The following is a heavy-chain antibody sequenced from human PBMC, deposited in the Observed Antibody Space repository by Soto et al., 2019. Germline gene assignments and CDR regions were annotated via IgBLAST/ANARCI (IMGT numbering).Heavy chain of an antibody. CDR2: ISWNSGTI. CDR1: GFTFDDYA. Sequence: EVQLVESGGGLVQPGRSLRLSCAASGFTFDDYAMHWVRQAPGKGLVWVSGISWNSGTIVYADSVKGRFTISRDNATNSLYLQMNSLRGEDTALYYCAKDMRGGSSSSRYYYGLDVWGQGTTVTVSS. CDR3: AKDMRGGSSSSRYYYGLDV. J-gene: IGHJ6*02. V-gene: IGHV3-9*01. D-gene: IGHD6-13*01.